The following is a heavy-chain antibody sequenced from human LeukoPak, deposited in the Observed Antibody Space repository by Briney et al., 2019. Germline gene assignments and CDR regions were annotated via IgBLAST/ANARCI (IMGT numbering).Heavy chain of an antibody. CDR3: AKDPTHFRVWDDYDNTRLNY. J-gene: IGHJ4*02. CDR2: ISSSGSTI. V-gene: IGHV3-48*03. Sequence: SGGSLRLSCAASGFTFSSYEMNWVRQAPGKGLEWVSYISSSGSTIYYADSVKGRFTISRDNAKNSLYLQMNSLRAEDTAVYYCAKDPTHFRVWDDYDNTRLNYWGQGTLVTVSS. CDR1: GFTFSSYE. D-gene: IGHD3-22*01.